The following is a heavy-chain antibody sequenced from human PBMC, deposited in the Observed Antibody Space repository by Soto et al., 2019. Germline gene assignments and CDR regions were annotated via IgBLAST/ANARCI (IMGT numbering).Heavy chain of an antibody. V-gene: IGHV4-59*01. CDR3: ARGERIGAFDI. Sequence: PSETLSLTCTVSGGSISSYYWSWIRQPPGKGLEWIGYIYYSGSTNYNPSLKSRVTISVDTSKNQFSLKLSSVTAADTAVYYCARGERIGAFDIWGQGTMVTVSS. D-gene: IGHD2-15*01. CDR1: GGSISSYY. J-gene: IGHJ3*02. CDR2: IYYSGST.